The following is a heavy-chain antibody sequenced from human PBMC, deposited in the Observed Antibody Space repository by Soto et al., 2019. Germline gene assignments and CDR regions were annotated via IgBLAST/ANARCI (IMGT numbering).Heavy chain of an antibody. Sequence: GALRLSCAASGFSFRSYGMHWVRQAPGKGLEWVSVISYDGSNKFYADSVKGRFTISRDNSKNTLYLQMNSLRGEDTAVYSCAKDQRPSPDYGGLIDYWGQGTLVTVSS. J-gene: IGHJ4*02. D-gene: IGHD4-17*01. V-gene: IGHV3-30*18. CDR3: AKDQRPSPDYGGLIDY. CDR2: ISYDGSNK. CDR1: GFSFRSYG.